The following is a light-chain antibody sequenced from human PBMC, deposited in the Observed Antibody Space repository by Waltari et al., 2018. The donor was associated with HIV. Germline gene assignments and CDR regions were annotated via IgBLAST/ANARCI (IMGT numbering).Light chain of an antibody. CDR2: DFN. CDR1: ISDVRGYNY. V-gene: IGLV2-11*01. J-gene: IGLJ3*02. CDR3: CSYAGNYTLGV. Sequence: QSALTQPRSVSGSPEQSVTISSPGTISDVRGYNYVSCYQQHPRKAPKLMIYDFNKRPAGVPDRFSGSKSGNTASLTISGLQAEDEADYYCCSYAGNYTLGVFGGGTKLTVL.